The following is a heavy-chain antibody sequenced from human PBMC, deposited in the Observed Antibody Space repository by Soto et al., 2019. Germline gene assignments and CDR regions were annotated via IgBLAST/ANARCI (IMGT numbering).Heavy chain of an antibody. J-gene: IGHJ6*02. CDR3: ARELILGSLSVYYYHGMDV. CDR2: ILYDGSNK. CDR1: GFSFRSYA. D-gene: IGHD3-9*01. Sequence: GGSLRLSCTASGFSFRSYAMHWVRQAPGKGLEWVAVILYDGSNKHFADSVKGRFTVSRDNSNDTFYLQMDSLRAEDTAVYYCARELILGSLSVYYYHGMDVWGQGTTVTVSS. V-gene: IGHV3-33*01.